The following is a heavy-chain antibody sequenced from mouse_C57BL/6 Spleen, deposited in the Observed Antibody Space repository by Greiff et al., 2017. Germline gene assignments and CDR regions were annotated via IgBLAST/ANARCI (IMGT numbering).Heavy chain of an antibody. D-gene: IGHD2-2*01. CDR3: ARGGGYGYDGRALGY. CDR1: GYTFTSYW. Sequence: QVQLKQPGAELVKPGASVKLSCKASGYTFTSYWMHWVKQRPGQGLEWIGMIHPNSGSTNYNEKFKSKATLTVDKSSSTAYMQLSSLTSEDSAVYYCARGGGYGYDGRALGYWGQGTTLTVSS. CDR2: IHPNSGST. V-gene: IGHV1-64*01. J-gene: IGHJ2*01.